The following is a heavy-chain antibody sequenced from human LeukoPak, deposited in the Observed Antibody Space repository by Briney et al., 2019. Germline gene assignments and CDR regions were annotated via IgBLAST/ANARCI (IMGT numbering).Heavy chain of an antibody. CDR1: GGSFSGYY. V-gene: IGHV4-34*01. D-gene: IGHD3-16*02. J-gene: IGHJ4*02. CDR2: INHSGST. CDR3: ARARITFGGVIVIDY. Sequence: PSETLSLTCAVYGGSFSGYYWSWIRQPPGKGLEWIGEINHSGSTNYNPSPKSRVTISVDTSKNQFSLKLSSVTAADTAVYYCARARITFGGVIVIDYWGQGTLVTVSS.